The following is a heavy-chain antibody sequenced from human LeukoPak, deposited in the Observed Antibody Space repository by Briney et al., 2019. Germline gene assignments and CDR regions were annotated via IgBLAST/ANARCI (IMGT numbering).Heavy chain of an antibody. Sequence: GGSLRLSCAASGFTFSSYMMNWVRQAPGKGLEWVSSINSSSTYTYYTESVKGRFTVSRDNAKNSLFLQMNSLRAEDTAIYYCARSLTTLTYEGYWGQGTLVTVSS. D-gene: IGHD1-1*01. CDR2: INSSSTYT. CDR1: GFTFSSYM. J-gene: IGHJ4*02. CDR3: ARSLTTLTYEGY. V-gene: IGHV3-21*01.